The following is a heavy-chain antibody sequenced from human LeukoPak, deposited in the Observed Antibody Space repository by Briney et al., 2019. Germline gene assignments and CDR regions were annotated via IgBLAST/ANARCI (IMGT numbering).Heavy chain of an antibody. D-gene: IGHD3-22*01. J-gene: IGHJ1*01. CDR1: GFTFSSYA. CDR2: ISYDGSNK. V-gene: IGHV3-30-3*01. CDR3: ARDYYDSSGTEYFQH. Sequence: GRSLRLSCAASGFTFSSYAMHWVRQAPGKGLEWVAVISYDGSNKYYADSVKGRFTISRDNSKNTLYLQMNSLRAEDTAVYYCARDYYDSSGTEYFQHWGQGTLVTVSS.